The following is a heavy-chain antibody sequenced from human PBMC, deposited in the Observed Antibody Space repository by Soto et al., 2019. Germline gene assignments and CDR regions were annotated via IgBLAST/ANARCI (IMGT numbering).Heavy chain of an antibody. CDR3: ARERAEGSYSSGNWFDP. CDR1: GGIFSSYA. Sequence: QVQLGQSGAEVKKPGSSVKVSCKASGGIFSSYAISLVRHAPGQGLEWMGGIIPIFGTANYAQKFQGRVTLAADESTSTAYMEVSSLRSEDTAVYYCARERAEGSYSSGNWFDPWGQGNLVTVSS. CDR2: IIPIFGTA. J-gene: IGHJ5*02. V-gene: IGHV1-69*01. D-gene: IGHD3-10*01.